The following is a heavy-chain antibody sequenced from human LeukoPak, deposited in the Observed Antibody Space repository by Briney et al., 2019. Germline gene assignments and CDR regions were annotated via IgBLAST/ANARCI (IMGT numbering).Heavy chain of an antibody. D-gene: IGHD5-24*01. Sequence: GGSLRLSCAASGFTFSSYSMNWVRQAPGNWMEWVSSISSSGSYIYYADSVKGRFTISRDNAKKSLYLQMNSLRAEDTAVYYCARAGMATRNWFDPWGDGAPVTVSS. J-gene: IGHJ5*02. CDR2: ISSSGSYI. V-gene: IGHV3-21*01. CDR3: ARAGMATRNWFDP. CDR1: GFTFSSYS.